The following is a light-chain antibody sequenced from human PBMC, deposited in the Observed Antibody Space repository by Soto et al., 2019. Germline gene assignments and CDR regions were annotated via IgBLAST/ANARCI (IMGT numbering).Light chain of an antibody. V-gene: IGLV2-11*01. J-gene: IGLJ1*01. CDR2: DVS. CDR1: NSDVGGYNY. Sequence: QSALTQPRSVSGSPGQAVTFSCTGTNSDVGGYNYVSWYQQHPDKSPKLIIYDVSKRPAGVPDRFSGSKSGNTASLPISGLQAEDEADYFCSSFAGSYTHVFGTGTKLTVL. CDR3: SSFAGSYTHV.